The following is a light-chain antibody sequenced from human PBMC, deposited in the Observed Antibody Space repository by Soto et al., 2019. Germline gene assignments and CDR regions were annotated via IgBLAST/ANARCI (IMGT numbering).Light chain of an antibody. J-gene: IGLJ1*01. Sequence: QSVLTQPPSVSGSPGQSVTISCTGTSSDVGNYNRVSWYQQPPGTAPKVIIYEVSNLPSGVPDRFSGSKSGNTASLTISGLQAEDEADYYCSSYTSSSTYVFGTGTKLTVL. CDR2: EVS. CDR1: SSDVGNYNR. CDR3: SSYTSSSTYV. V-gene: IGLV2-18*02.